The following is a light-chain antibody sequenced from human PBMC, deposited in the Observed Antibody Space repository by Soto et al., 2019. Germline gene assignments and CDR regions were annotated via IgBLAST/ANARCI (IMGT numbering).Light chain of an antibody. CDR3: QSYGSSLSGWV. Sequence: SVLTQPPSVSGAPGQRVTISCTGSSSNIGAGYDVHWYQQLPGTAPKLLIYGNSNRPSGVPDRFSGSKSGTSASLAITGLQAEDEADYYCQSYGSSLSGWVFGTGTKVTVL. J-gene: IGLJ1*01. CDR2: GNS. V-gene: IGLV1-40*01. CDR1: SSNIGAGYD.